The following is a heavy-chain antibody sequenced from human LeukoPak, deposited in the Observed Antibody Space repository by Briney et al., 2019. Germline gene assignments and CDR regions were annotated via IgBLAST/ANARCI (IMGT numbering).Heavy chain of an antibody. Sequence: ASVKVSCKASGYTFTSYDINWVRQATGQGLEWMGWMNPNSGNTGYAQKFQGRVTMTRDTSISTAYMELSRLRSDDTAVYYCAREDRETEEFDYWGQGTLVTVSS. CDR2: MNPNSGNT. J-gene: IGHJ4*02. D-gene: IGHD2-15*01. CDR3: AREDRETEEFDY. V-gene: IGHV1-8*01. CDR1: GYTFTSYD.